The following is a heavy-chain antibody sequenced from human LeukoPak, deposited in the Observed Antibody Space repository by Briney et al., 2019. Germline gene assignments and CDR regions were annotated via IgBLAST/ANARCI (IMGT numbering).Heavy chain of an antibody. CDR1: GGSISSYY. CDR2: IYYSGST. CDR3: ARDRVGFGYEFDY. D-gene: IGHD3-10*01. J-gene: IGHJ4*02. Sequence: PSETLSLTCTVSGGSISSYYWSWIRRPPGKGLEWIGYIYYSGSTNYNPSLKSRVTISVDTSKNQFSLKLSSVTAADTAVYYCARDRVGFGYEFDYWGQGTLVTVSS. V-gene: IGHV4-59*01.